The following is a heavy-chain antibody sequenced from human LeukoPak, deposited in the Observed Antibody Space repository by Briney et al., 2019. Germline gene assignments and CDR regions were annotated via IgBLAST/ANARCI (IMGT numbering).Heavy chain of an antibody. V-gene: IGHV4-39*01. J-gene: IGHJ4*02. D-gene: IGHD5-18*01. Sequence: SETLSLTCTVSGGSITSNSYSWGWIRQPPGKGLQWIVTLSHAGTNYYNPSLKSRVTMPVDRSKNQFSLKLTSVTATDTAVYYRARLRGGVQLWGDWGQGTLVTVSS. CDR2: LSHAGTN. CDR1: GGSITSNSYS. CDR3: ARLRGGVQLWGD.